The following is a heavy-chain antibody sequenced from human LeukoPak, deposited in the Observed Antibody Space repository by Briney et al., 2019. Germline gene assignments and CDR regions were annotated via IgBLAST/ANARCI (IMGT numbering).Heavy chain of an antibody. CDR2: IYTSGST. D-gene: IGHD5-12*01. Sequence: SQTLSLTCTVSGGSISSGSYYWSCIRQPAGKGLEWIGRIYTSGSTNYNPSLKSRVSISVDSSKNQFSLKLTSVTAADTAVYYCASHSGGYAYWGQGTLVTVSS. CDR1: GGSISSGSYY. CDR3: ASHSGGYAY. V-gene: IGHV4-61*02. J-gene: IGHJ4*02.